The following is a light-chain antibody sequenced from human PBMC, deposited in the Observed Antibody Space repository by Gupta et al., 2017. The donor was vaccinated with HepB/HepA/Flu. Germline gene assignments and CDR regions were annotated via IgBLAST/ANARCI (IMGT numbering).Light chain of an antibody. Sequence: QSVLIQPPSASGTPGQRVTISCSGSSSNIGSKTVSWYQQLPGTAPKLVIYSNNQRPSGFPDRFSGSKSGTSASLAINGLQSEDEADYYCSAWDASLNGVLFGGGTKLTVL. CDR3: SAWDASLNGVL. CDR1: SSNIGSKT. CDR2: SNN. J-gene: IGLJ2*01. V-gene: IGLV1-44*01.